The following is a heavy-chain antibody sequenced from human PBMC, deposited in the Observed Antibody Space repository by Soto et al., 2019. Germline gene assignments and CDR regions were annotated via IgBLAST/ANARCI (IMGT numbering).Heavy chain of an antibody. CDR1: GFTVSSYY. CDR2: IYSIGPT. CDR3: ARAFGGSYDY. D-gene: IGHD3-10*01. V-gene: IGHV3-53*02. Sequence: EVQLVETGGGLIQPGGSLRLSCAASGFTVSSYYMSWVRQVPEKGLEWVSVIYSIGPTFYADSVRGRFTISRDNSKNTLYLQMNSLRVEDTAVYYCARAFGGSYDYWGQGTLVTVSS. J-gene: IGHJ4*02.